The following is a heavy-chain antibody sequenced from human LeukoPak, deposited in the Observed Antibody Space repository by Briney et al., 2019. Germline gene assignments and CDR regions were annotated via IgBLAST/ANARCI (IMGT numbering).Heavy chain of an antibody. D-gene: IGHD2-2*01. CDR1: GGSISSGSYY. Sequence: PSETLSLTCTVSGGSISSGSYYWSWIRQPAGKGLEWIGRIYTSGSTNYNPSLKSRVTISVDTSKNQFSLKLSSVTAADTAVYYCARARHCSSTSCLGWAWFDPWGQGTLVTVSS. V-gene: IGHV4-61*02. CDR3: ARARHCSSTSCLGWAWFDP. CDR2: IYTSGST. J-gene: IGHJ5*02.